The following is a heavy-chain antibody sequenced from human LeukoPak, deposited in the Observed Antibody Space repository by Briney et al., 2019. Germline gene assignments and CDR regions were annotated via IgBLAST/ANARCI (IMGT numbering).Heavy chain of an antibody. Sequence: ASVKVSCKASGYTFTSYGISWVRQAPGQGLEWMGWISAYNGNTNYAQKLQGRVTMTTDTSTSTAYMEQRSLRSDDTAVYYCARRMVYSSSWYSGTEFDYWGQGTLVTVSS. V-gene: IGHV1-18*01. J-gene: IGHJ4*02. CDR1: GYTFTSYG. CDR2: ISAYNGNT. D-gene: IGHD6-13*01. CDR3: ARRMVYSSSWYSGTEFDY.